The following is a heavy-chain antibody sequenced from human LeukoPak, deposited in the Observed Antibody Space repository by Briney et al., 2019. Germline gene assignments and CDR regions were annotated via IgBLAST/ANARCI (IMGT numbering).Heavy chain of an antibody. J-gene: IGHJ6*02. V-gene: IGHV3-11*01. Sequence: GGSLRLSCAASGFTFSDYCMNWIRQAPGKGLEWVSYISSSGSTIYYADSVKGRFTISRDNAKNSLYLQMNSLRAEDTAVYYCARVIAVAGIRGTYYYYGMDVWGQGTTVTVSS. CDR2: ISSSGSTI. D-gene: IGHD6-19*01. CDR1: GFTFSDYC. CDR3: ARVIAVAGIRGTYYYYGMDV.